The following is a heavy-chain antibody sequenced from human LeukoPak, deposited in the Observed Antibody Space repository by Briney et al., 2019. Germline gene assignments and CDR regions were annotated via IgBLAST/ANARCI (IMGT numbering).Heavy chain of an antibody. V-gene: IGHV3-23*01. CDR2: SGSGGNT. J-gene: IGHJ4*02. D-gene: IGHD1-26*01. Sequence: GGSLRLSCAASGFTFSSYAMNWVRQAPGKGLEWVSESGSGGNTYYADSVKGRFTISRDNSKNTLYLQMNSLRAEDTAIYYCAKKDSGSYYDYWGQGTLVTVSS. CDR1: GFTFSSYA. CDR3: AKKDSGSYYDY.